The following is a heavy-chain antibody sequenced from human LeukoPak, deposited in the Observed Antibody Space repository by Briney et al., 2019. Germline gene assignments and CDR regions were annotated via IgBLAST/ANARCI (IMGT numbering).Heavy chain of an antibody. CDR1: GGSISSYY. J-gene: IGHJ3*02. D-gene: IGHD3-22*01. CDR2: IYYSGST. Sequence: SETLSLTCTVSGGSISSYYWSWIRQPPGKGLEWIGYIYYSGSTNYNPSLKSRVTISVDTSKNQFSLKLSSVTAADTAVYYCARDYYYDSSGYYPDAFDIWGQGTMVTVSS. CDR3: ARDYYYDSSGYYPDAFDI. V-gene: IGHV4-59*08.